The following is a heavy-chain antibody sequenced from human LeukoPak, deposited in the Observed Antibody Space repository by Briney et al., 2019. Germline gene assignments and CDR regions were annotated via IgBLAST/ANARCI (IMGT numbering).Heavy chain of an antibody. CDR2: INHSGST. V-gene: IGHV4-34*01. CDR3: ARVESMYYFDY. CDR1: GGSFSGYY. Sequence: KPSETLSLTCAVYGGSFSGYYWSWIRQPPGKGLEWIGEINHSGSTNYSPSLKSRVTISVDTSKNQFSLKLSSVTAADTAVYYCARVESMYYFDYWGQGTLVTVSS. D-gene: IGHD1-1*01. J-gene: IGHJ4*02.